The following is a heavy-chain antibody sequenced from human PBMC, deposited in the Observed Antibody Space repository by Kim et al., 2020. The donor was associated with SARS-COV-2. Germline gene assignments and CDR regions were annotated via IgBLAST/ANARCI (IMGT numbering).Heavy chain of an antibody. J-gene: IGHJ6*04. CDR3: ARGITMIRGADV. Sequence: SYADSVGGRFPISRDNAKNSLYLQMNSLRAEDTAVYYCARGITMIRGADVWGKGTTVSVSS. D-gene: IGHD3-10*01. V-gene: IGHV3-21*01.